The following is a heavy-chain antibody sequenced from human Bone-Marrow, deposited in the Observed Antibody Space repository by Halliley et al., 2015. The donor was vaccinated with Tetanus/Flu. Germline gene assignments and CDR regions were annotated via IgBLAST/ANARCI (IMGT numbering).Heavy chain of an antibody. V-gene: IGHV4-38-2*01. Sequence: TLSLTCAVSGYSISSGYYWGWIRQPPGKGLEWIGSVYHRGSTYYNPSLKSRVTISVDTSKNQFFLKLSSVTAADTAVYYCARRNGGYDSFYYGMDVWGRGTTVTVSS. CDR2: VYHRGST. J-gene: IGHJ6*02. CDR1: GYSISSGYY. D-gene: IGHD2-2*01. CDR3: ARRNGGYDSFYYGMDV.